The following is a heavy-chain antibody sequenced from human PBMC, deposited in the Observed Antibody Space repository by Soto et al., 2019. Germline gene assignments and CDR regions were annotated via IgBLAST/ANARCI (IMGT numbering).Heavy chain of an antibody. J-gene: IGHJ5*02. CDR1: GGSINSDDSF. V-gene: IGHV4-39*01. D-gene: IGHD1-26*01. Sequence: SETLSLTCSVSGGSINSDDSFWGWVRQSPGKGLEWIGSLYYGGSTFYNPSLKSRVTISLDTSKNQFSLRLTSVTAADTAIYYCARQLPVGATSWFDPWGQGTLVTAPQ. CDR3: ARQLPVGATSWFDP. CDR2: LYYGGST.